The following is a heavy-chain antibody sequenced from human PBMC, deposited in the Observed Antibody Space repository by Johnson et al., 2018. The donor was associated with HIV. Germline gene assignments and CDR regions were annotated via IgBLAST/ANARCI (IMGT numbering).Heavy chain of an antibody. V-gene: IGHV3-20*04. CDR1: GFTFSDYY. CDR3: ARGKGAAVGLDAFDI. D-gene: IGHD6-13*01. CDR2: INWNGGST. Sequence: VQLVESGGGVVKSGGSLRLSCAASGFTFSDYYMSWIRQAPGKGLEWVSGINWNGGSTDYADSVKGRFTVSRDNAKNSLYLQMNSLRVEDTAFYYCARGKGAAVGLDAFDIWGQGTMVTVSS. J-gene: IGHJ3*02.